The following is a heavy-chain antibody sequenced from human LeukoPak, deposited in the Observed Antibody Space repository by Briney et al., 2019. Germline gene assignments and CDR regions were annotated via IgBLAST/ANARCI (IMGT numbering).Heavy chain of an antibody. J-gene: IGHJ4*02. V-gene: IGHV4-59*01. D-gene: IGHD5-12*01. Sequence: PSETLSLTCTVSGGSISSYYWSWIRQPPGKGLEWIGYIYYSGSTNYNPSLKSRVTISVDTSKNQFSLKLSSVTAADTAVYYCARGPYRGYYYRFDCWRQGTLVTVSS. CDR2: IYYSGST. CDR3: ARGPYRGYYYRFDC. CDR1: GGSISSYY.